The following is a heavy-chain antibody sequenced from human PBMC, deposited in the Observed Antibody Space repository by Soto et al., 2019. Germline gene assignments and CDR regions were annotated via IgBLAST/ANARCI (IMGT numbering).Heavy chain of an antibody. CDR2: ISYDGSNK. CDR3: AKDGRILGYCSSTSCPGSLSEN. J-gene: IGHJ4*02. CDR1: GFTFSSYG. D-gene: IGHD2-2*01. Sequence: GGSLRLSCAASGFTFSSYGMHWVRQAPGKGLEWVAVISYDGSNKYYADSVKGRFTISRDNSKNTLYLQMNSLRAEDTAVYYCAKDGRILGYCSSTSCPGSLSENWGQGTLVTVSS. V-gene: IGHV3-30*18.